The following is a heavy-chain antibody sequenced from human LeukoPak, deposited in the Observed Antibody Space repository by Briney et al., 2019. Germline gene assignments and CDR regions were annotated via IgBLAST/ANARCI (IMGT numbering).Heavy chain of an antibody. D-gene: IGHD3-3*01. V-gene: IGHV3-30-3*01. Sequence: PGGSLRLSCAASGFTFSSYAMHWVRQAPGKGLEWVAVISYGGSNKYYADSVKGRFTISRDNSKNTLYLQMNSLRAEDTAVYYCARDGGGHYDFWSGYWEYYYYYYGMDVWGQGTTVTVSS. CDR1: GFTFSSYA. CDR2: ISYGGSNK. J-gene: IGHJ6*02. CDR3: ARDGGGHYDFWSGYWEYYYYYYGMDV.